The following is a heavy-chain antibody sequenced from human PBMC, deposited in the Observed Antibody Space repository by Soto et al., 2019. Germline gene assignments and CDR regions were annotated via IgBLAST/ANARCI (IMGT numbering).Heavy chain of an antibody. D-gene: IGHD3-22*01. CDR1: GYTFTSYD. CDR2: IIPIFGTA. CDR3: ARYDSSGYYQFDY. Sequence: SVKVSCKASGYTFTSYDINWVRQATGQGLEWMGGIIPIFGTANYAQKFQGRVTITADESTSTAYMELSSLRSEDTAVYYCARYDSSGYYQFDYWGQGTLVTVSS. V-gene: IGHV1-69*13. J-gene: IGHJ4*02.